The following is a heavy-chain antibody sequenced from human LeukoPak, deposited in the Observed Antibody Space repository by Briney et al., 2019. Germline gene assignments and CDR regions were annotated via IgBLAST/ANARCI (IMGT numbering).Heavy chain of an antibody. J-gene: IGHJ6*03. Sequence: ASVKVSCKASGYTFTSYDINWVRQATGQGLEWMGWMNPNSGNTGYAQKFQGRVTMTRNTSISTAYMELSSLRSEDTAVYYCATGKAYYYYMDVWGKGTTVTVSS. CDR1: GYTFTSYD. CDR2: MNPNSGNT. V-gene: IGHV1-8*01. CDR3: ATGKAYYYYMDV.